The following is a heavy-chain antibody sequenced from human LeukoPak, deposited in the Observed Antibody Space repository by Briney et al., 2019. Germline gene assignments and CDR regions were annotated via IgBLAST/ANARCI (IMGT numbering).Heavy chain of an antibody. J-gene: IGHJ4*02. V-gene: IGHV3-23*01. CDR1: GITLSNYG. D-gene: IGHD3/OR15-3a*01. CDR3: AKRGVVIRVILVGFHKEAYYFES. CDR2: ISDSGGST. Sequence: GGSLRLSCAVSGITLSNYGMSWVRQAPGKGLEWVAGISDSGGSTKYADSVKGRFTISSDNPKNTLFLQKNSLRAEDTAVYFCAKRGVVIRVILVGFHKEAYYFESWGQGALVTVSS.